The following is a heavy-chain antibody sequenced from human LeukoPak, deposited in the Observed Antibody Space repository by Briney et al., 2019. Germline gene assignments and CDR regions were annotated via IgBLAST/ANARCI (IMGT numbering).Heavy chain of an antibody. CDR1: GFTFTSSA. D-gene: IGHD6-19*01. CDR2: IVVGSGNT. Sequence: ASVKVSCKASGFTFTSSAMQWLRQARGQRLEWIGWIVVGSGNTNYAQKFQERVTITRDMSTSTAYMELSSLRSEDTAVYYCAKGGSQSSGMEVAGLNWFYPWGHGTLVTVSS. CDR3: AKGGSQSSGMEVAGLNWFYP. V-gene: IGHV1-58*02. J-gene: IGHJ5*02.